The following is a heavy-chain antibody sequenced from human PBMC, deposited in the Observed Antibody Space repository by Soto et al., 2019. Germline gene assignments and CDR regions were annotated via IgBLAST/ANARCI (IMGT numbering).Heavy chain of an antibody. Sequence: PGGSLRLSCSASGFTFSSYEMNWVRQAPGKGLEWVSYISDTGRTTFYADSVKGRFTISRDNAENSLYLQMNSLRAEDTAVYYCARVPWQYLDWLLPDWGKGTLVTVSS. CDR2: ISDTGRTT. V-gene: IGHV3-48*03. CDR1: GFTFSSYE. D-gene: IGHD3-9*01. J-gene: IGHJ4*02. CDR3: ARVPWQYLDWLLPD.